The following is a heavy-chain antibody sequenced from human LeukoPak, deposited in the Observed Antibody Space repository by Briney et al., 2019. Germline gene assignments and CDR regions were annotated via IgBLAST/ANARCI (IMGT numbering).Heavy chain of an antibody. Sequence: ASVKVSCKASGYTFTSYGISWVRQAPGQGLEWMGIINPSGGSTSYAQKFQGRVTMTRDTSTSTVYMELSSLRSEDTAVYYCARELRCGGDCYSPLDYWGQGTLVTVSS. CDR2: INPSGGST. CDR3: ARELRCGGDCYSPLDY. V-gene: IGHV1-46*01. J-gene: IGHJ4*02. D-gene: IGHD2-21*02. CDR1: GYTFTSYG.